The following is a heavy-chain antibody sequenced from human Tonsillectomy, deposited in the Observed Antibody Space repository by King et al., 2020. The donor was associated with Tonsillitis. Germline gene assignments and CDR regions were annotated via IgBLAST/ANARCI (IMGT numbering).Heavy chain of an antibody. Sequence: VQLVESGGGVVQPGGSLRLSCAASGFGFSSYGMHWVRQAPGKGLEWVAFIRYNGDKKYYADSVKGRFTLSGDNSKNTLYLQMNSLTAADTAIYYCAKDRLRRSFDYWGQGTLVTVSS. CDR2: IRYNGDKK. D-gene: IGHD4-17*01. J-gene: IGHJ4*02. V-gene: IGHV3-30*02. CDR1: GFGFSSYG. CDR3: AKDRLRRSFDY.